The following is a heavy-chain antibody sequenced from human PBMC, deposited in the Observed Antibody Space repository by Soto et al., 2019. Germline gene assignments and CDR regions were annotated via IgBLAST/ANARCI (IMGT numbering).Heavy chain of an antibody. V-gene: IGHV1-69*12. D-gene: IGHD2-15*01. Sequence: QVQLVQSGAEVKKPGSSVKVSCKASGGTFSSDSFSWVRQAPGLGLEWMGGIIPMFDTPIYAQKFQDRVTITADESTSTAYMQLSSLRSGDTAVYYCARSGGLDRDFNYWGQGSLVTVSS. J-gene: IGHJ4*02. CDR3: ARSGGLDRDFNY. CDR2: IIPMFDTP. CDR1: GGTFSSDS.